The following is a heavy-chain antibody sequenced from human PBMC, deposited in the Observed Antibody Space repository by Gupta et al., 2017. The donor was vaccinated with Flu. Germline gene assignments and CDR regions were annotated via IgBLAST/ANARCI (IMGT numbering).Heavy chain of an antibody. CDR3: AKDVRRAAAYYFDY. Sequence: QVQMVESGGGVVQHERSLRLSCAASGFPIISWTMHWVHQAHSKGLEWVAVISTYGRDYYYTDSVKGRFTISRDNSKNTLYLQMNSLRAEDTAVYYCAKDVRRAAAYYFDYWGQGALITVSS. V-gene: IGHV3-30*18. CDR1: GFPIISWT. J-gene: IGHJ4*02. D-gene: IGHD6-25*01. CDR2: ISTYGRDY.